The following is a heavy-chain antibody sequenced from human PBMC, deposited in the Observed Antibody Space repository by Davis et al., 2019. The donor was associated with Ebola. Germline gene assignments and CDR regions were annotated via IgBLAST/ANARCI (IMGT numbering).Heavy chain of an antibody. J-gene: IGHJ4*02. V-gene: IGHV6-1*01. D-gene: IGHD3-3*01. CDR3: ARGWLRGYLDY. CDR1: GDSVTSGG. Sequence: PSETLSLTCAISGDSVTSGGWNWIRQSPSRGLEWLGRTYYNPQNSRWYHDYAVSVKSRITVNPDTSKNQFSLQLNSLTPEDTAVYYCARGWLRGYLDYWGQGTLVTVSS. CDR2: TYYNPQNSRWYH.